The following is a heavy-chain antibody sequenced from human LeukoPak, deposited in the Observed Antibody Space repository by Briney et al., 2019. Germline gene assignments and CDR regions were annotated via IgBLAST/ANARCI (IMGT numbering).Heavy chain of an antibody. Sequence: SETLSLTCTVSGGSISSSSYYWGWIRQPPGKGLEWIGSIYYSGSTYYNPSLKSRVTISVDTSKNQFSLKLSSVTAADTAVYYCASGPNKYSSGWYQYYYYYYYMDVWGKGTTVTVSS. J-gene: IGHJ6*03. V-gene: IGHV4-39*07. CDR1: GGSISSSSYY. CDR2: IYYSGST. CDR3: ASGPNKYSSGWYQYYYYYYYMDV. D-gene: IGHD6-19*01.